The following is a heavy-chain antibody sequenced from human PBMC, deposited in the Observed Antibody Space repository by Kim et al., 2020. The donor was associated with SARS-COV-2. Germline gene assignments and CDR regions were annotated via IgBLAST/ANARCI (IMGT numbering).Heavy chain of an antibody. CDR2: IYSGGST. Sequence: GGSLRLSCAASGFTVTSNYMSWVRQAPGTGLEWVSLIYSGGSTYYADSVKGRFTISRDNSKNTLYLQMNSLRVEDTAVYYCARVRHGSSSWYDPFYNYGMDVWGQGTTVTVSS. V-gene: IGHV3-66*01. J-gene: IGHJ6*02. D-gene: IGHD6-13*01. CDR3: ARVRHGSSSWYDPFYNYGMDV. CDR1: GFTVTSNY.